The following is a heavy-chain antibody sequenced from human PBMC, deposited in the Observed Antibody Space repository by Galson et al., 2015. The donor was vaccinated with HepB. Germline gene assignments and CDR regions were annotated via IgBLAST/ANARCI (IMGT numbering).Heavy chain of an antibody. D-gene: IGHD2-2*02. CDR3: AKEVRYCSSTSCYRAYYYYGMDV. Sequence: SLRLSCAASGFTFSSYDTHWVRQSPGKGLVWVAFISYDGSTKYYADSVRGRFTISRDNSKNTLYLQMNSLRAEDTAVYYCAKEVRYCSSTSCYRAYYYYGMDVWGQGTTVTVSS. CDR1: GFTFSSYD. V-gene: IGHV3-30*18. CDR2: ISYDGSTK. J-gene: IGHJ6*01.